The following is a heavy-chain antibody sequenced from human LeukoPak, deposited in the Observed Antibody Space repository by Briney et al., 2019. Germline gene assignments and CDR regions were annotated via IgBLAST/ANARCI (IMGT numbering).Heavy chain of an antibody. V-gene: IGHV1-8*01. CDR2: MNPNSGNT. D-gene: IGHD3-16*01. Sequence: ASVKVSCKASGYTFTSYDINWVRQATGQGLEWMGWMNPNSGNTGYAQKFQGRVTITRKTSISTAYMELSSLRSEDTAVYYCAIGFGDQSYYYYMDVWGKGTTVTVSS. CDR1: GYTFTSYD. J-gene: IGHJ6*03. CDR3: AIGFGDQSYYYYMDV.